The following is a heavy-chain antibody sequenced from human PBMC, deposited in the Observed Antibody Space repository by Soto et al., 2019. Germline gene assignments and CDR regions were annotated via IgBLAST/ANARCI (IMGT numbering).Heavy chain of an antibody. CDR1: GGSISSYY. Sequence: PSETLSLTCTVSGGSISSYYWSWIRQPPGKGLEWIGYIYYSGSTHYNPSLKSRVTISVDTSKNQFSLKLSSVTAADTAVYYCARQRLVTMIVVVIENFDYWGQGTLVTVS. V-gene: IGHV4-59*08. CDR3: ARQRLVTMIVVVIENFDY. CDR2: IYYSGST. D-gene: IGHD3-22*01. J-gene: IGHJ4*02.